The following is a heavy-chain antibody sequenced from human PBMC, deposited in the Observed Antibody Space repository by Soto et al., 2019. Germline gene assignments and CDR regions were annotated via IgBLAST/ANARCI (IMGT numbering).Heavy chain of an antibody. CDR2: IYYSGST. Sequence: PSETLSLTCTFSVVSISSSSYYWGWMRQPPGKGLEWIGSIYYSGSTYYNPSLKSRVTISVDTSKNQFSLKLSSVTAADTAVYYCARHDYYGSGSYYDYNWFEPLGQGTLVIVS. CDR1: VVSISSSSYY. J-gene: IGHJ5*02. CDR3: ARHDYYGSGSYYDYNWFEP. V-gene: IGHV4-39*01. D-gene: IGHD3-10*01.